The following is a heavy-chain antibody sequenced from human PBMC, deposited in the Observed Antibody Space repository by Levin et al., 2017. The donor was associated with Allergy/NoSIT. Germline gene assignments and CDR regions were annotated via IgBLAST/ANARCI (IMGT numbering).Heavy chain of an antibody. D-gene: IGHD4-17*01. V-gene: IGHV4-34*01. Sequence: GSLRLSCAVYGGSFRDYYWSWIRQPPGKGLEWIGEIDHSGSTNYNPSLRGRVSISLDTSKNQFSLKLTSVAAADTSVYYCARVSVTTNNFDSWGQGTLVTVSS. CDR3: ARVSVTTNNFDS. CDR2: IDHSGST. CDR1: GGSFRDYY. J-gene: IGHJ4*02.